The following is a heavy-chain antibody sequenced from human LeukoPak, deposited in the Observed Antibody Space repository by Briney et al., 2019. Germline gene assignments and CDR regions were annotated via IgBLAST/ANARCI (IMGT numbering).Heavy chain of an antibody. D-gene: IGHD3-22*01. CDR2: IIPIFGTA. CDR1: GGTFSSYA. J-gene: IGHJ4*02. Sequence: ASVKVFCKASGGTFSSYAISWVRQAPGQGLEWMGGIIPIFGTANYAQKFQGRVTLTTDESTSTAYMELSSLRSEDTAVYYCASHPNYYDSSGYYYFDYWGQGTLVTVPS. V-gene: IGHV1-69*05. CDR3: ASHPNYYDSSGYYYFDY.